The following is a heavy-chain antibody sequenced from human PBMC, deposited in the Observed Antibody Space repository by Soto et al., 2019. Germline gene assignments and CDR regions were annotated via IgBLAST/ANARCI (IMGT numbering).Heavy chain of an antibody. D-gene: IGHD2-2*01. CDR3: ARDLTGYCSSTSC. Sequence: EVQLVESGGGLVQPGGSLRLSCAASGFTFSSYSMNWVRQAPGKGLEWVSYISSSSSTIYYADSVKGRFTISRDNAKNSLYLQMNSLRAEDTAVYYCARDLTGYCSSTSCWGQGTLVTVSS. V-gene: IGHV3-48*01. CDR2: ISSSSSTI. J-gene: IGHJ4*02. CDR1: GFTFSSYS.